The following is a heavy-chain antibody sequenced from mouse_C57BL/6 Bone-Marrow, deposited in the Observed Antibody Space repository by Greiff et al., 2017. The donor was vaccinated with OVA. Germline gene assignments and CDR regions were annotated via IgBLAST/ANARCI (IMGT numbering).Heavy chain of an antibody. CDR3: AGDYDYYGGNHRAMDY. Sequence: VQLQQSGAELARPGASVKLSCKASGYTFTSYGISWVKQRTGQGLEWIGEIYPRSGNTYYNEKFKGKATLTADKSSSTAYMKLRSLTSKDSAVYFCAGDYDYYGGNHRAMDYWGQGTSVTVSS. V-gene: IGHV1-81*01. J-gene: IGHJ4*01. D-gene: IGHD1-1*01. CDR1: GYTFTSYG. CDR2: IYPRSGNT.